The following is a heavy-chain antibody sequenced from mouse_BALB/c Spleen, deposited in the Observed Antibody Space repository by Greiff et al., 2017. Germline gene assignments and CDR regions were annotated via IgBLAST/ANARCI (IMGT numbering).Heavy chain of an antibody. D-gene: IGHD2-14*01. CDR1: GFSLTSYG. CDR3: ARDRGDRYDPSFDY. V-gene: IGHV2-9*02. Sequence: VKLVESGPGLVAPSQSLSITCTVSGFSLTSYGVHWVRQPPGKGLEWLGVIWAGGSTNYNSALMSRLSISKDNSKSQVFLKMNSLQTDDTAMYYCARDRGDRYDPSFDYWGQGTPLTVPP. CDR2: IWAGGST. J-gene: IGHJ2*01.